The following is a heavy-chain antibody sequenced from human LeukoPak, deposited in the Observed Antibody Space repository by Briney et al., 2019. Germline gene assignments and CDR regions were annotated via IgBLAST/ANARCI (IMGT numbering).Heavy chain of an antibody. Sequence: GGSLRLSCAASGFTFGGYAMSWVRQTPGRGLEWVSGISPSGDKTDYADSVRGRFTISRDNSKNTMYLRMNSLRAEDTAIYYCARGRLVRGLFISHDYWGQGNLDTVSS. V-gene: IGHV3-23*01. J-gene: IGHJ4*02. D-gene: IGHD3-10*01. CDR2: ISPSGDKT. CDR3: ARGRLVRGLFISHDY. CDR1: GFTFGGYA.